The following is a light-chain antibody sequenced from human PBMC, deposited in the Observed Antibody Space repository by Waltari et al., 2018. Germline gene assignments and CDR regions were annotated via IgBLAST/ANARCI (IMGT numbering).Light chain of an antibody. V-gene: IGKV1-9*01. CDR1: QGISSY. Sequence: DIQLTQSPSFLSASVGDRVTITCRSSQGISSYLAWYQQQPGKAPKLLIHTASTLQGGVPSRLRGSGSGTDFTLTSSSLQPEDFATYYCQQRHSYPITFGQGTRLEIK. CDR2: TAS. J-gene: IGKJ5*01. CDR3: QQRHSYPIT.